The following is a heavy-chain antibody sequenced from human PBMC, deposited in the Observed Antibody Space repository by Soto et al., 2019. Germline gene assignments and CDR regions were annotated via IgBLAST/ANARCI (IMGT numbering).Heavy chain of an antibody. Sequence: VQLVESGGGVVQPGRSLRLSCAASGFTFSSYAMHWVRQAPGKGLEWVAVISYDGSNKYYADSVKGRFTISRDNSKNTLYLQMNSLRAEDTAVYYCARGLMTTVLNWYFDLWGRGTLVTVSS. CDR1: GFTFSSYA. V-gene: IGHV3-30-3*01. CDR3: ARGLMTTVLNWYFDL. J-gene: IGHJ2*01. D-gene: IGHD4-17*01. CDR2: ISYDGSNK.